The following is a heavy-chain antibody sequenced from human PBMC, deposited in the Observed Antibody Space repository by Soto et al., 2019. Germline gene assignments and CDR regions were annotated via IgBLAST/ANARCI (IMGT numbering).Heavy chain of an antibody. J-gene: IGHJ5*02. V-gene: IGHV4-59*01. D-gene: IGHD2-21*01. CDR1: GGYTSSYY. CDR2: IYYRGSP. CDR3: ARGDSPGWFDP. Sequence: PSESLSLTSTVSGGYTSSYYCSWIQWLAGKGLKCIGNIYYRGSPNYNPSLKSRVTKSVDTSKNQFPLKLSSVSAAATAVYYCARGDSPGWFDPWGQGTPVTVSS.